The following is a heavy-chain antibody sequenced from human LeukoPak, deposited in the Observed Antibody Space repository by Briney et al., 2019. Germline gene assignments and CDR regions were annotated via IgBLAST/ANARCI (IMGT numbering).Heavy chain of an antibody. D-gene: IGHD2-21*01. J-gene: IGHJ4*02. CDR2: INEDGSDK. CDR1: GFTFSNYW. V-gene: IGHV3-7*01. Sequence: GGSLRLYCAASGFTFSNYWMTWVRQAPGKGLEWVANINEDGSDKHHADSVKGRFTISRDNAKNSLYLQMNSLRAEDTAVYSCARHVDWSFDYWGQGTLVTVSS. CDR3: ARHVDWSFDY.